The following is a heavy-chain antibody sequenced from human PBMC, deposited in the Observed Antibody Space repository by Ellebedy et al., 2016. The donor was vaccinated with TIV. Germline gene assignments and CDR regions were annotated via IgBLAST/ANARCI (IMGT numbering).Heavy chain of an antibody. CDR3: AKSGAVGATFHFDY. V-gene: IGHV3-23*01. J-gene: IGHJ4*02. CDR2: IRGRGGNT. CDR1: GFTFSNYD. D-gene: IGHD1-26*01. Sequence: GESLKISCATSGFTFSNYDMNWVRQAPGKGLEWVSAIRGRGGNTYYADSVKGRFTVSRDNSKNTLFLQMSSLTAEDTALYYCAKSGAVGATFHFDYWGQGTLVTVSS.